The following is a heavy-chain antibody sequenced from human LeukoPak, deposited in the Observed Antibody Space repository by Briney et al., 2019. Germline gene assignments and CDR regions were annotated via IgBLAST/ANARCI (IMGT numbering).Heavy chain of an antibody. Sequence: PGGSLRLSCAASGFTFSDYYMSWIRQAPGKGLEWVSYISSSSSYTNYADSVKGRFTISRDNAKNSLYLQLNSLRAEDTAVYYCARDYSDTGSFDIWGQGTMVTVSS. CDR3: ARDYSDTGSFDI. CDR1: GFTFSDYY. V-gene: IGHV3-11*06. J-gene: IGHJ3*02. CDR2: ISSSSSYT. D-gene: IGHD2-21*01.